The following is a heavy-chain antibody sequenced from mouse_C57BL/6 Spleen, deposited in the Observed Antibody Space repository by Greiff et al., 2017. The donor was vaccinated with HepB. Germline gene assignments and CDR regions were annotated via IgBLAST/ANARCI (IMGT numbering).Heavy chain of an antibody. CDR1: GFTFTDYY. J-gene: IGHJ3*01. CDR2: IRNKANGYTT. V-gene: IGHV7-4*01. Sequence: EVMLVESGGGLVQPGASLRLSCAASGFTFTDYYMSWVRQPPGKAPEWLALIRNKANGYTTEYTASVKGRFTISRDNSQNILYLQMNTLRAEDSATYYGLNVGLWLRRGAWFAYWGQGTLVTVSA. D-gene: IGHD2-2*01. CDR3: LNVGLWLRRGAWFAY.